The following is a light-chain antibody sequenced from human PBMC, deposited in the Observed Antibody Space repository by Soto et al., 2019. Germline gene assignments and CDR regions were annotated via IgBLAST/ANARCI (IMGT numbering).Light chain of an antibody. CDR2: GAS. CDR3: QQYGISPRT. J-gene: IGKJ1*01. CDR1: QSVSSY. V-gene: IGKV3-20*01. Sequence: EIMLTQSPATLSLSPGERATLSCRASQSVSSYLAWYQQKPGQAPRLLIYGASSRATGIPDRFSGSGSGTDFTLTISSLEPEDFAVYYCQQYGISPRTFGQGTKVDIK.